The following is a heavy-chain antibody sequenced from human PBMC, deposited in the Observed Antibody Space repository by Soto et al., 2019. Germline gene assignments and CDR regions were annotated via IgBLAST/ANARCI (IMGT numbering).Heavy chain of an antibody. CDR2: IIPIVGTG. CDR1: GGTFSNYA. J-gene: IGHJ6*02. CDR3: ASVVILVPNASTHYYYHLDV. V-gene: IGHV1-69*01. D-gene: IGHD2-2*01. Sequence: QVQLVQSGAEVRKPGSSVTVSCKASGGTFSNYAISWVRQAPGQGLEWMGGIIPIVGTGSYAQKCQGRVTITADEPTTTAYMELSSLSFEDTAVYSCASVVILVPNASTHYYYHLDVWGPGTTVTVSS.